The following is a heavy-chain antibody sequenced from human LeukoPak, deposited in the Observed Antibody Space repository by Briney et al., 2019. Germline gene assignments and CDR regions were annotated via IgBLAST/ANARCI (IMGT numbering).Heavy chain of an antibody. Sequence: KPSETLSLTCTVSGDSIRSDYWSWIRQPPGKGLEWIGYTSYSGRTNYNPSLKSRVTMSLDTSKNQFSLNLSSVTAADTAVYYCARHIVTTTAVDYWGQGTMVTVSS. CDR1: GDSIRSDY. V-gene: IGHV4-59*08. CDR3: ARHIVTTTAVDY. J-gene: IGHJ4*02. D-gene: IGHD4-11*01. CDR2: TSYSGRT.